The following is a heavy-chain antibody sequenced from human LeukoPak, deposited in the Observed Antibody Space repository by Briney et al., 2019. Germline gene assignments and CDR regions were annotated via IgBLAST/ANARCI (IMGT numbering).Heavy chain of an antibody. CDR2: INHGGST. CDR1: GGSFSGYY. D-gene: IGHD3-9*01. J-gene: IGHJ4*02. V-gene: IGHV4-34*01. Sequence: KTSETLSLTCAVYGGSFSGYYWSWIRQPPGKGVEWIGEINHGGSTNYNPSLKSRLTISVDTSKNQFSLKLSSVTAADTAVYYCAREGVYYDILAAYYRPYYFDFWGQGTLVTVYS. CDR3: AREGVYYDILAAYYRPYYFDF.